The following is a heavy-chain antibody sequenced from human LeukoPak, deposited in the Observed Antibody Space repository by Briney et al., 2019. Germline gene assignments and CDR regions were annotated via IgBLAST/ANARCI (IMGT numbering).Heavy chain of an antibody. CDR1: GGSITNYY. CDR2: IHYSGST. Sequence: SETLSLTCTVSGGSITNYYWSWIRQPPGKGLEWIGYIHYSGSTKYKSSLKSRVTISVDTSKNQFSLKLRSVTAADTAVYYCARPGSDYYMDVWGKGTTVTISS. CDR3: ARPGSDYYMDV. J-gene: IGHJ6*03. D-gene: IGHD3-10*01. V-gene: IGHV4-59*08.